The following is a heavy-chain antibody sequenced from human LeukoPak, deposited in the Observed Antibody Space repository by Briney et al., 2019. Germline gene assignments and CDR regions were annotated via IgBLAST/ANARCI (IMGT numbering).Heavy chain of an antibody. J-gene: IGHJ4*02. D-gene: IGHD4-11*01. CDR2: LYYSGRP. CDR3: ARPYNNYFFDY. V-gene: IGHV4-31*03. CDR1: GDSLRGGKYY. Sequence: PSETLSLTCIVSGDSLRGGKYYWTWIRQHPGKGLEWIVYLYYSGRPHYSPSLRSRVLMSLDTSKNQFSLRLSSVTVADTAVYYCARPYNNYFFDYWRQGPVLSVPS.